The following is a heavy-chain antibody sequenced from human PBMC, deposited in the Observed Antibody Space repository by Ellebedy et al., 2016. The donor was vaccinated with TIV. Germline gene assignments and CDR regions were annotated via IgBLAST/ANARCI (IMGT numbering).Heavy chain of an antibody. CDR1: ADSVSSNSAD. J-gene: IGHJ4*02. CDR3: ARTGDRGRAFDY. CDR2: TYYRSKWSN. V-gene: IGHV6-1*01. D-gene: IGHD7-27*01. Sequence: SQTLSLTCXISADSVSSNSADWNWIRQSPSRGLEWLGRTYYRSKWSNDYAVSVKSRITINPDTSKNHFSLQLNSVTPEDTAVYYCARTGDRGRAFDYWGQGTLVTVSS.